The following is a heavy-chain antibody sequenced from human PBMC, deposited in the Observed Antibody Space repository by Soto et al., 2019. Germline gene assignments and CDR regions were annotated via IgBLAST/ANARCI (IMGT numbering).Heavy chain of an antibody. D-gene: IGHD6-19*01. J-gene: IGHJ4*02. CDR2: ISGSGGST. Sequence: GGSLRLSCAASGFTFSSYAVSWVRQAPGKGLEWVSAISGSGGSTYYADSVKGRFTISRDNSKNTLYLQMNSLRAEDTAVYYCAKSLLSSGRALYYFDYWGQGTLVTVSS. CDR1: GFTFSSYA. V-gene: IGHV3-23*01. CDR3: AKSLLSSGRALYYFDY.